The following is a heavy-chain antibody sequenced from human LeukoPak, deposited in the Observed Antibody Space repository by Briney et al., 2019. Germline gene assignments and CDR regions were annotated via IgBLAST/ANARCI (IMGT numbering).Heavy chain of an antibody. Sequence: GGSLRLSCAASGFTFSSYGMHWVRQAPGKGLEWVAVISYDGSNKYYADSVKGRFTISRDNSKNTLYLQMNSLRAEDTAVYYCAKDLPSGSYWRGDFDYWGQGTLVTVSS. CDR3: AKDLPSGSYWRGDFDY. D-gene: IGHD1-26*01. J-gene: IGHJ4*02. CDR2: ISYDGSNK. CDR1: GFTFSSYG. V-gene: IGHV3-30*18.